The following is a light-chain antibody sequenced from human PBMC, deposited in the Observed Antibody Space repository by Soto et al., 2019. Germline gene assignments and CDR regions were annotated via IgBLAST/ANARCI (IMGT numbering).Light chain of an antibody. CDR3: QQFNTYPST. CDR2: DAS. V-gene: IGKV1-13*01. Sequence: AIQLTQSPSSLSASVGDRVTITCRASQDIRGALACYQQKPGKPPKLLIFDASSLQCGVPSRFRGSVSGTEFTLTISRLQAEVFATYYCQQFNTYPSTFGKGKRLEIK. CDR1: QDIRGA. J-gene: IGKJ5*01.